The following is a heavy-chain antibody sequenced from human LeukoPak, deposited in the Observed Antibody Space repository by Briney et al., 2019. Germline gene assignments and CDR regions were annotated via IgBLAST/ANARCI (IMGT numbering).Heavy chain of an antibody. CDR1: GCTFTSYD. CDR3: ARGGYDILTGYFNNDPVDY. D-gene: IGHD3-9*01. V-gene: IGHV1-8*01. Sequence: ASVKVSCKASGCTFTSYDINWVRQATGQGIEWMGWMNPNSGNTGYAQKFQGRVTMTRNTSISTAYMELSSLRSEDTAVYYCARGGYDILTGYFNNDPVDYWGQGTLVTVSS. CDR2: MNPNSGNT. J-gene: IGHJ4*02.